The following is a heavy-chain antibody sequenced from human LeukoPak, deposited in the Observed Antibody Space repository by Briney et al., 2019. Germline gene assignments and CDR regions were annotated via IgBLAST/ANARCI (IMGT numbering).Heavy chain of an antibody. J-gene: IGHJ4*02. V-gene: IGHV4-59*11. CDR2: IHFTGTT. CDR3: ARGGWSLDF. CDR1: GGSITGLY. Sequence: SETLSLTCAVSGGSITGLYWSWFRQPPGKRLEWLGYIHFTGTTNYNPSLKSRVTMLVDTPKNQFSLKLTSVTTADTAVYYCARGGWSLDFWGPGTLVTVSS. D-gene: IGHD3-16*01.